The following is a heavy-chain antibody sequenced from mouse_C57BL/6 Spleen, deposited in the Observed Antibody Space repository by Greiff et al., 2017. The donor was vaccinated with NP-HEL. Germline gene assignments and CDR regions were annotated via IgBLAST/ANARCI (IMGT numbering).Heavy chain of an antibody. D-gene: IGHD2-2*01. CDR1: GYAFSSSW. V-gene: IGHV1-82*01. CDR2: IYPGDGDT. CDR3: ARTWLRRGYYFDY. J-gene: IGHJ2*01. Sequence: QVQLQQSGPELVKPGASVKISCKASGYAFSSSWMNWVKQRPGKGLEWIGRIYPGDGDTNYNGKFKGKATLTADKSSSTAYMQLSSLTSEDSAVYFCARTWLRRGYYFDYWGQGTTLTVSS.